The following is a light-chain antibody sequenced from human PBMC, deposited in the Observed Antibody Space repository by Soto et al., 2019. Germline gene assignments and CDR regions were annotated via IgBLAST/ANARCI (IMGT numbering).Light chain of an antibody. CDR2: GNS. V-gene: IGLV1-40*01. CDR1: SSNIGAGYD. CDR3: QSYDSSLSGYV. Sequence: QAVVKQPPSVSGAPGPRGTISCTGSSSNIGAGYDVHWYQQLPGTAPKLLIYGNSNRPSGVPDRFSGSKSGTSASLAITGLQAEDEADYYCQSYDSSLSGYVFGTGTKVTVL. J-gene: IGLJ1*01.